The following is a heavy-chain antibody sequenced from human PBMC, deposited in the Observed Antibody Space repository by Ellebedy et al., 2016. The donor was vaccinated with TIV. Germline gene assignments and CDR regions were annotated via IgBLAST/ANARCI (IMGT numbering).Heavy chain of an antibody. V-gene: IGHV3-53*01. CDR2: IYAGGTT. J-gene: IGHJ4*02. D-gene: IGHD1-26*01. Sequence: GGSLRLSCAASRFSFSSYWMSWVRQAPGQGLEWVSLIYAGGTTNYADSVKGRFTISRDTSNNTVHLEMNSLRAEDTAVYYCAKGQSREYTGSHKYWGQGTLVTVSS. CDR3: AKGQSREYTGSHKY. CDR1: RFSFSSYW.